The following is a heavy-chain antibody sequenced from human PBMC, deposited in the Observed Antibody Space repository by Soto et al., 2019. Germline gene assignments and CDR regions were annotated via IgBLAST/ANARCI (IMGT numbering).Heavy chain of an antibody. CDR3: ARTTTVTTFGMDV. CDR2: IWYDGSNK. J-gene: IGHJ6*02. V-gene: IGHV3-33*01. CDR1: GFTFSSYG. D-gene: IGHD4-17*01. Sequence: PGGSLRLSCAASGFTFSSYGMHWVRQAPGKGLEWVAVIWYDGSNKYYADSVKGRFTISRDNSKNTLYLQMNSLRAEDTAVYYCARTTTVTTFGMDVWGQGTTVTVSS.